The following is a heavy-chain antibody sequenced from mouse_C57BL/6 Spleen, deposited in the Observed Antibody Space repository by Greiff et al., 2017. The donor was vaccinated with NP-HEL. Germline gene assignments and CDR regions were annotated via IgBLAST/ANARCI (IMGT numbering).Heavy chain of an antibody. Sequence: VQLQQSDAELVKPGASVKISCKVSGYTFTDHPIHWMKQRPEQGLEWIGYIYPRDGSTKYNEKFKGKATLNADKSSSTSYMQLNSLTSEDSAVYFCARRNFDYYGSSRYAMDYWGQGTSVTVSS. D-gene: IGHD1-1*01. CDR1: GYTFTDHP. V-gene: IGHV1-78*01. CDR2: IYPRDGST. J-gene: IGHJ4*01. CDR3: ARRNFDYYGSSRYAMDY.